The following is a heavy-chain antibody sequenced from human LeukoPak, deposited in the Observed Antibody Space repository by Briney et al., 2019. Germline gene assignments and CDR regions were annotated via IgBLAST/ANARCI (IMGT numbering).Heavy chain of an antibody. Sequence: ASVKVSCKASGYTFTGYYMHWVRQAPGQGLEWMGWINPNSGGTNYAQKFQGRVTMTRDTSISTAYMELSRLRSDDTAVYYCARSTTKYSSGPYYFDYWGQGTLVTVSS. V-gene: IGHV1-2*02. CDR1: GYTFTGYY. D-gene: IGHD6-19*01. J-gene: IGHJ4*02. CDR2: INPNSGGT. CDR3: ARSTTKYSSGPYYFDY.